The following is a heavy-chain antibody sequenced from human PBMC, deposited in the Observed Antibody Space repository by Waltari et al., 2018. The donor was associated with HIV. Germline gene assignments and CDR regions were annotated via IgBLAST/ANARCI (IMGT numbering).Heavy chain of an antibody. V-gene: IGHV3-23*01. J-gene: IGHJ3*01. CDR3: VKDSGRAADVFDL. Sequence: QLLGSGGGLVEPGGSLRLSCAASGFIFTDFAMDWVRQAPGKGLEWVSAIRGGGETFYADSVKGRFTISRDNSKNTLYLQMNSLRADDAAVYYCVKDSGRAADVFDLWGQGTMVTVSS. CDR2: IRGGGET. CDR1: GFIFTDFA. D-gene: IGHD3-10*01.